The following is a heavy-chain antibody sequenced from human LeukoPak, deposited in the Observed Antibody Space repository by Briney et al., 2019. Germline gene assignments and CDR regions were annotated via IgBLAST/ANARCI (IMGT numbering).Heavy chain of an antibody. V-gene: IGHV3-74*01. Sequence: PGRSLRLSCAASGFTFSSYWMHWVRQAPGKGLVWVSRIKTDGSITSYADSVKDRFTISRDNAKNTLYVQMNSLRVEDTAVYYCARVATGSYHFDYWGQGTLVTVSS. CDR1: GFTFSSYW. J-gene: IGHJ4*02. CDR2: IKTDGSIT. D-gene: IGHD1-26*01. CDR3: ARVATGSYHFDY.